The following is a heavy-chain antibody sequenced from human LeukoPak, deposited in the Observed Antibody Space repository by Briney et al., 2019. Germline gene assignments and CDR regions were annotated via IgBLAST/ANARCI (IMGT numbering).Heavy chain of an antibody. V-gene: IGHV3-23*01. CDR1: GFTFSSYA. CDR3: AKDLDPSYYYDSSGSYFDY. J-gene: IGHJ4*02. Sequence: SGGSLRLSCAASGFTFSSYAMSWVRQAPGKGLEWVSAISGSGGSTYYADSVKGRFTISRDNSKNTLYLQMNSLRAEDTAVYNCAKDLDPSYYYDSSGSYFDYWGQGTPVTVSS. CDR2: ISGSGGST. D-gene: IGHD3-22*01.